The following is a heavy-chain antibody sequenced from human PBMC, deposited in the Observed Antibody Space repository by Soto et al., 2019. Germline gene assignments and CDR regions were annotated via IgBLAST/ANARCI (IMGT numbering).Heavy chain of an antibody. Sequence: PCESLKISCKGSGYMFTNYWIGWVRQMPGKGLEWMGIIHGGDSNTRYSPSFDGQVTISTDKSINTAYLQWSSLKASDSAMYYCARRVTSSTGWDYWGQGTMVTVSA. CDR1: GYMFTNYW. CDR2: IHGGDSNT. D-gene: IGHD6-19*01. J-gene: IGHJ4*02. V-gene: IGHV5-51*01. CDR3: ARRVTSSTGWDY.